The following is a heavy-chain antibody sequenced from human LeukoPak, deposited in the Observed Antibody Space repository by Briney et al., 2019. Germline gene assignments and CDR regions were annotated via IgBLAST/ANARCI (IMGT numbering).Heavy chain of an antibody. CDR2: INSDGSFT. D-gene: IGHD4/OR15-4a*01. J-gene: IGHJ5*02. V-gene: IGHV3-74*01. Sequence: GGSLRLSCAASELIFSNYWMHWVRQAPGKGLVWVSRINSDGSFTSYADSVKGRFTISRDNAKNTLYLQMNSLRAEDTAIYYCARVQVLGTYDWFDPWGQGTLVTVSS. CDR1: ELIFSNYW. CDR3: ARVQVLGTYDWFDP.